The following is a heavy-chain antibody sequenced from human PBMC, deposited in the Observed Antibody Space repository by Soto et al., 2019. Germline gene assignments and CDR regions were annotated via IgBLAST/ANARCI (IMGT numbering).Heavy chain of an antibody. CDR3: ARDSDLVVCDY. CDR2: INHSGST. V-gene: IGHV4-34*01. J-gene: IGHJ4*02. Sequence: QVQLQQWGAGLLKPSETLSLTCAVYGGSFSGYYWSWIRQPPGKGLEWIGEINHSGSTNYNPSLKSRVTISVDTSKNQFSLKLSSVTAADTAVYYCARDSDLVVCDYWGQGTLVTVSS. D-gene: IGHD2-8*01. CDR1: GGSFSGYY.